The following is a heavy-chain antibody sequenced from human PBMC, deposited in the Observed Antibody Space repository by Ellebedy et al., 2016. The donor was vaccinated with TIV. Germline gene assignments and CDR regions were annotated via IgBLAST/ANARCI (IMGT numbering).Heavy chain of an antibody. CDR3: VRVKYFTDPNFDY. J-gene: IGHJ4*02. D-gene: IGHD3-9*01. CDR2: FYYSGST. CDR1: GDSISSYY. Sequence: MPSETLSLTCTVSGDSISSYYWSWIRQPPRKGLEWIGYFYYSGSTNYNPSLKSRITISLDTSKNQFSLKLRSVTAADTAMYYCVRVKYFTDPNFDYWGQGTLVTVSS. V-gene: IGHV4-59*01.